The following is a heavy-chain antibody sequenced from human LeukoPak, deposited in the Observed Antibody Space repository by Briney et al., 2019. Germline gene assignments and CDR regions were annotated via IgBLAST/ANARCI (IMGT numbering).Heavy chain of an antibody. D-gene: IGHD3-9*01. V-gene: IGHV3-30*18. CDR3: AKDRDILTGYLDY. Sequence: PGRSLRLSCAASGFTFKKYGMEWVRQAPGKGLEWVAVISYDGSNKYYVDSVKGRFTISKDNSKNTLYLQMNSLRAEDTAVYYCAKDRDILTGYLDYWGQGTLVTVSS. CDR1: GFTFKKYG. J-gene: IGHJ4*02. CDR2: ISYDGSNK.